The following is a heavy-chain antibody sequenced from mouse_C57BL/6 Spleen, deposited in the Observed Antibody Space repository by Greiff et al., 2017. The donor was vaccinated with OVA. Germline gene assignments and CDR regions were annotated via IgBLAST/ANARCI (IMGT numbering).Heavy chain of an antibody. CDR3: TRKVWLPFDY. CDR1: GYTFTDYD. J-gene: IGHJ2*01. Sequence: VQLQQSGAELVRPGASVTLSCKASGYTFTDYDMHWVKQTPVHGLEWIGAIDPETGGTAYNQKFKGKAILTADKSSSTAYMELRSLTSEDSAVYYCTRKVWLPFDYWGQGTTLTVSS. V-gene: IGHV1-15*01. CDR2: IDPETGGT. D-gene: IGHD2-2*01.